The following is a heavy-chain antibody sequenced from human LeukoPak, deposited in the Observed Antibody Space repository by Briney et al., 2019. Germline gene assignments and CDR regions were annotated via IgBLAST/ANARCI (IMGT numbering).Heavy chain of an antibody. CDR1: GFTFSSFA. V-gene: IGHV3-23*01. J-gene: IGHJ4*02. CDR2: MSGSDGST. D-gene: IGHD2-15*01. CDR3: AKSRFGSGRGSDY. Sequence: GGSLRLSCAASGFTFSSFAMNWVHQAPGKGLEWVSVMSGSDGSTNYADSVKGRFTISRDNAKSTLYLQMKSLRVEDTAVYYCAKSRFGSGRGSDYWGQGTLVTVSS.